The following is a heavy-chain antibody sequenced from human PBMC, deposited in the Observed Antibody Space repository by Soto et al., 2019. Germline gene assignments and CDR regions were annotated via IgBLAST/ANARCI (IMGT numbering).Heavy chain of an antibody. J-gene: IGHJ5*02. CDR1: GGSFSGYY. D-gene: IGHD2-2*01. CDR3: ARREYQLPRRVCWFDP. CDR2: INHSGST. V-gene: IGHV4-34*01. Sequence: SETLSLTCAVYGGSFSGYYWSWIRQPPGKGLEWIGEINHSGSTNYNPSLKSRVTISVDTSKNQFSLKLSSVTAADTAVYYCARREYQLPRRVCWFDPWGQGTLVTVSS.